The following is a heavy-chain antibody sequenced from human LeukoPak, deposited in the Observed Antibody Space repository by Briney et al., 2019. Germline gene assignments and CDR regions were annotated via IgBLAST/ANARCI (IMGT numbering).Heavy chain of an antibody. CDR3: ARGSPLTANYYGMDV. CDR1: GGSFSGYY. Sequence: PSETLSLTCAVYGGSFSGYYWSWIRQPPGKGLEWIGEINHSGSTNYNPSLKSRVTISVDTSKNQFSLKLSSVTAADTAVYYCARGSPLTANYYGMDVWGQGTTVTVSS. CDR2: INHSGST. J-gene: IGHJ6*02. V-gene: IGHV4-34*01. D-gene: IGHD5-18*01.